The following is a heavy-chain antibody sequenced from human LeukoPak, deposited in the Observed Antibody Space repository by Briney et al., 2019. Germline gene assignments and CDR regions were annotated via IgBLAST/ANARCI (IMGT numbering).Heavy chain of an antibody. CDR2: IWYDGSNK. CDR1: GFTFSSYG. J-gene: IGHJ4*02. CDR3: ATVTSGLTYFDY. V-gene: IGHV3-33*01. D-gene: IGHD3-10*01. Sequence: GGSLRLSCAASGFTFSSYGMHWVRQAPGKGLEWLAAIWYDGSNKYYADSVKGRFTISRDNSKNTLYLQMNSLRAEDTAVYYCATVTSGLTYFDYWGQGTLVTVSS.